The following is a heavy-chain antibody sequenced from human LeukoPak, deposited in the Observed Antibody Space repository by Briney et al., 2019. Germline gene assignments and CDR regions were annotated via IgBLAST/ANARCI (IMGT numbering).Heavy chain of an antibody. CDR2: ISAYNGNT. CDR3: ARQSAITMVRGDDAFDI. D-gene: IGHD3-10*01. J-gene: IGHJ3*02. Sequence: ASVKVSCKASGYTFTSYGISWVRQAPGQGLEWMGWISAYNGNTNYAQKPQGRVTVTTDTSTSTAYMELRSLRSDDTAVYYCARQSAITMVRGDDAFDIWGQGTMVTVSS. V-gene: IGHV1-18*01. CDR1: GYTFTSYG.